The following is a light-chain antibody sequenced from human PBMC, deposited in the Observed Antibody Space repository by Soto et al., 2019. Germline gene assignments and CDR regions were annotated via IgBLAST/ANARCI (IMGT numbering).Light chain of an antibody. CDR2: DAS. Sequence: EIVLTQSPATLSLSPGERATLSCTASESVRSSLVWYQHNAGQAPRLLVYDASKRASGIPARFSGSGSGTDFTLTISSLEPEDSSVYYCQQRSNWPPITCGQGTRLEIK. CDR3: QQRSNWPPIT. J-gene: IGKJ5*01. V-gene: IGKV3-11*01. CDR1: ESVRSS.